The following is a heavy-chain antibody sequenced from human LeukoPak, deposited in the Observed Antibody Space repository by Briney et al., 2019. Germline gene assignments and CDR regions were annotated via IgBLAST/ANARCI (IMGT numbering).Heavy chain of an antibody. CDR3: ATPRRGYYGSGKGPFDY. CDR1: GYTFTGYY. V-gene: IGHV1-2*02. CDR2: INPNSGGT. D-gene: IGHD3-10*01. J-gene: IGHJ4*02. Sequence: ASVKVSCKASGYTFTGYYMHWVRQAPGQGLEWMGWINPNSGGTNYAQKFQGRVTMTRDTSISTAYMELSSLRSEDTAVYYCATPRRGYYGSGKGPFDYWGQGTLVTVSS.